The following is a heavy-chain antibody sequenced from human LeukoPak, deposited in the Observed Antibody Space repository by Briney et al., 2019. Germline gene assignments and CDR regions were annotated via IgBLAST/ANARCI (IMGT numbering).Heavy chain of an antibody. Sequence: SETLSLTCTVSGGSISSYYWSWIRQPPGKGLEWIGYISYSGSTNYNPSLKSRITISVDTSKNQFSLKLSSVTAADTAVYYCARVFGSVFDSSSWYYFDYWGQGTLVTVSS. CDR3: ARVFGSVFDSSSWYYFDY. CDR1: GGSISSYY. CDR2: ISYSGST. D-gene: IGHD6-13*01. V-gene: IGHV4-59*12. J-gene: IGHJ4*02.